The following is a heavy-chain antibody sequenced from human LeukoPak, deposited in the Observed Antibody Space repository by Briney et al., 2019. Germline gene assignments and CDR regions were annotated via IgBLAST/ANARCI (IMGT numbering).Heavy chain of an antibody. CDR2: MNEDGSGT. J-gene: IGHJ4*02. D-gene: IGHD7-27*01. CDR3: ARDPAWGAIDY. CDR1: GFSIRSSW. V-gene: IGHV3-7*01. Sequence: GGSLRLSCAVSGFSIRSSWMSWVRQTPGKGLEGVDDMNEDGSGTYYVDSVKGRFTVSRDNAKNSLYLQMSSLRAEDTAVYYCARDPAWGAIDYWGQGTLVTVSS.